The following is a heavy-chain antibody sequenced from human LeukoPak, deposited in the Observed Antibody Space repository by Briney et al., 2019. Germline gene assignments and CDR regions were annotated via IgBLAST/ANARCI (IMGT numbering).Heavy chain of an antibody. J-gene: IGHJ2*01. CDR2: IIPIFGTA. D-gene: IGHD7-27*01. V-gene: IGHV1-69*05. CDR1: GGTFSSYA. Sequence: ASVKVSCKASGGTFSSYAISWVRQAPGQGLEWMGGIIPIFGTANYAQKFQGRVTITTDESTSTAYMELSSLRSEDTAVYYCARGGDPLGSRYFDLWGRGTLVTVSS. CDR3: ARGGDPLGSRYFDL.